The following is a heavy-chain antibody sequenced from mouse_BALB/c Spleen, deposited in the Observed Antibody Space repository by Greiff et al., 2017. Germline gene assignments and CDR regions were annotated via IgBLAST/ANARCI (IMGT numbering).Heavy chain of an antibody. D-gene: IGHD2-4*01. V-gene: IGHV1-77*01. CDR2: IYPGSGST. J-gene: IGHJ3*01. CDR1: GYTFTDYV. CDR3: ARSGDYDGGRAY. Sequence: QVQLKESGPELVKPGASVKMSCKASGYTFTDYVISWVKQRTGQGLEWIGEIYPGSGSTYYNEKFKGKATLTADKSSNTAYMQLSSLTSEDSAVYFCARSGDYDGGRAYWGQGTLVTVSA.